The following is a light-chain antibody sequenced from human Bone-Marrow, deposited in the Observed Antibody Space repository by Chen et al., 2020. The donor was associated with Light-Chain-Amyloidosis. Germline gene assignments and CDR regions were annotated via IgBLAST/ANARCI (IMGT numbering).Light chain of an antibody. Sequence: SNVLTQPSSASVAPGQTATIACGGNNIGSTSVHWYQQPPGQAPLLVVYDDSDRPSGIPERLSGTNSGNTATLTISRVEAGDEADYYCQVWDRSSDRPVFGGGTKLTVL. CDR3: QVWDRSSDRPV. CDR1: NIGSTS. V-gene: IGLV3-21*02. CDR2: DDS. J-gene: IGLJ3*02.